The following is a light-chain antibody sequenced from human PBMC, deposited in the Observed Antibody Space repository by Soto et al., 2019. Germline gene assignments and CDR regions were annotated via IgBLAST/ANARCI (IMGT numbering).Light chain of an antibody. CDR1: SSDVGGYNY. Sequence: QSALTQPASVSGSPGQSITISCTGTSSDVGGYNYVSWYQQHPGKAPKLIIYEVSTRPSGISNRFSGSKSGNTASLTISGLQAEDEADYYCSSFASTTSVLFGEGTKLTVL. V-gene: IGLV2-14*01. CDR3: SSFASTTSVL. CDR2: EVS. J-gene: IGLJ2*01.